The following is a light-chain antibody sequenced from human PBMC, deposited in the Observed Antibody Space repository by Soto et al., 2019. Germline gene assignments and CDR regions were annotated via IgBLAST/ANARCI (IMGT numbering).Light chain of an antibody. CDR3: QSYDRSLSAVV. J-gene: IGLJ2*01. Sequence: QSGLTQPPSVPGAPGQRITISCTGSSSNFGAGYDVHWYQQLPGTAPKLLIYGNSHRPSWVPDRFSGSKSGTSASLGITGLQSEDEAEYYCQSYDRSLSAVVFGGGTKVTVL. CDR1: SSNFGAGYD. CDR2: GNS. V-gene: IGLV1-40*01.